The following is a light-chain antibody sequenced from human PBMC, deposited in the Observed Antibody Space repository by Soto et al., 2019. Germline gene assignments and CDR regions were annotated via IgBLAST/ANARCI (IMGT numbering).Light chain of an antibody. CDR3: QQSYSTPYT. V-gene: IGKV1-39*01. CDR2: AAS. CDR1: QSISSY. J-gene: IGKJ2*01. Sequence: DLQMTQSPSSLSASVGDRVTITCRASQSISSYLNWYQQKPGKAPKLLIYAASSLQSGVPSRFSGSGSGTDFTLTISSLQPQDFATYYCQQSYSTPYTFGQGTKLVIK.